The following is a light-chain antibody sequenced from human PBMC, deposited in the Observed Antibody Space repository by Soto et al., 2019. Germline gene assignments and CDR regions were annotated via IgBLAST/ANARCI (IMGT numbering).Light chain of an antibody. CDR1: QSISSY. CDR2: AAS. CDR3: QQSYSTPIT. J-gene: IGKJ5*01. Sequence: DIQMTQSPSSLSASVGDRVTITCRASQSISSYLNWYQQKPGKAPKLLIYAASSLQSGVPSRFSCSGSGTDFTLTISSLQPEDFATYYCQQSYSTPITFGQVTRLE. V-gene: IGKV1-39*01.